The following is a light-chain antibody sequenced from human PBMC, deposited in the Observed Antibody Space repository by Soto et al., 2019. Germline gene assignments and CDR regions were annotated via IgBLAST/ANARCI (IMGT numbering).Light chain of an antibody. V-gene: IGKV1-27*01. Sequence: DIQMNQSPSSLSASVGDRVTITCRASQGISNYLAWYQQKPGKVPKLLIYAASTLQSGVPSRFSGSGYGTDFTLTISSLQTEDVATYNCQKYNSALTWTFGQGTKVEIK. CDR2: AAS. CDR1: QGISNY. CDR3: QKYNSALTWT. J-gene: IGKJ1*01.